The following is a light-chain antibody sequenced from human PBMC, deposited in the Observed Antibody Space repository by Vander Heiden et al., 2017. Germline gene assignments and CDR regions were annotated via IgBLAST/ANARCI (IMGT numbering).Light chain of an antibody. CDR1: KLGDKY. Sequence: SYELTQPPSVSVSPGQTASITCSGDKLGDKYACWYQQKPGQSPVLVIYQDSKRPSGIPERFSGSNSGNTANLNISGTQAMDEADYYCQAWDSSTLVVFGGGTKLTVL. CDR3: QAWDSSTLVV. J-gene: IGLJ2*01. V-gene: IGLV3-1*01. CDR2: QDS.